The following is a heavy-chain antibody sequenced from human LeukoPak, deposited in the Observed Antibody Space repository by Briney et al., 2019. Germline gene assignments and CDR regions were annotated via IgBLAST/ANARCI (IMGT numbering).Heavy chain of an antibody. CDR1: GFTFSNYA. V-gene: IGHV3-23*01. J-gene: IGHJ4*02. D-gene: IGHD5-18*01. CDR2: IVNSGGST. Sequence: GGSLRLSWVASGFTFSNYAMSWVRQAPEKGLEWVSGIVNSGGSTYYADSVRGRLTISRDNSKKTVYLQMSSLRGDDTAIYYCAKDRAGYSYGMFDSWGQGTLVTVSS. CDR3: AKDRAGYSYGMFDS.